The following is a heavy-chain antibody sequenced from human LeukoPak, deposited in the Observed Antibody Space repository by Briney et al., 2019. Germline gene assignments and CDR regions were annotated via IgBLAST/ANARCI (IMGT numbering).Heavy chain of an antibody. J-gene: IGHJ4*02. CDR2: ISAYNGNT. V-gene: IGHV1-18*04. Sequence: ASVKVSCKASGFTFTGYCMHWVRQAPGQGLEWMGWISAYNGNTNYAQKLQGRVTMTTDTSTSTAYMELRSLRSDDTAVYYCARRAGGYSHPYDYWGQGILVTVSS. CDR3: ARRAGGYSHPYDY. CDR1: GFTFTGYC. D-gene: IGHD4-23*01.